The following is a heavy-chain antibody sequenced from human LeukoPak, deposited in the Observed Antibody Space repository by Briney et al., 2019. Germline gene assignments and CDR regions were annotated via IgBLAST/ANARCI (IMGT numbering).Heavy chain of an antibody. CDR1: GGSISSTGHY. Sequence: SETLSLTCSVSGGSISSTGHYWGWIRQSPEKGLDWIGSIYSNGNTYYNPSVKSRVTMSVDTSKNQFSLKLASMTAAETAVYYCARSATVTTGYFDYWGQGALVTVSS. D-gene: IGHD4-17*01. V-gene: IGHV4-39*07. J-gene: IGHJ4*02. CDR3: ARSATVTTGYFDY. CDR2: IYSNGNT.